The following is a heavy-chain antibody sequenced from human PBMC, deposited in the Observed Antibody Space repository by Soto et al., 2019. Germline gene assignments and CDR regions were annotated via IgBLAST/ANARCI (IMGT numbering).Heavy chain of an antibody. D-gene: IGHD1-20*01. J-gene: IGHJ3*01. CDR2: IRYDGSYK. V-gene: IGHV3-33*01. CDR1: GFTFSHYG. CDR3: ARYNGVDNLGAFDF. Sequence: QVQLVESGGGVVQPGRSLRLSCAASGFTFSHYGMNWVRQAPGKGLEWVAVIRYDGSYKAYADSVKGGFTISRDNSKNTGYLQRERLRAEDTGVDFCARYNGVDNLGAFDFWGQGTMVTVSS.